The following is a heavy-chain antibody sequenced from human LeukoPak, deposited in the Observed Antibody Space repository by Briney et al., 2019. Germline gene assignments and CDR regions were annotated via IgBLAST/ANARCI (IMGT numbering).Heavy chain of an antibody. J-gene: IGHJ4*02. D-gene: IGHD6-19*01. V-gene: IGHV1-24*01. CDR1: GYTLTELS. CDR2: FDPEDGET. Sequence: GASVKVSCKVSGYTLTELSMHWVRQAPGKGLEWMGGFDPEDGETIYAQKFQGRVTMTEDTSTDTAYMELSSLRSEDTAVYYCATGYRGGPPFRYWGQGTLVTVSS. CDR3: ATGYRGGPPFRY.